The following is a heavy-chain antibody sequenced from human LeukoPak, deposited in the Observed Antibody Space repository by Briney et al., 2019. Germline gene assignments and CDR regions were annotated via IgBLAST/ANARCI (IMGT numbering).Heavy chain of an antibody. D-gene: IGHD4-17*01. V-gene: IGHV3-21*01. CDR1: GFTFSSYS. Sequence: PGGSLRLSCAASGFTFSSYSMNWVRQAPGKGLEWVSSISSSSSYIYYADSVKGRFTISRDNAKNSLYLQMNSLRAEDTAVYYCARDDYGDLTYYYYYGMDVWGQGTTVTVSS. CDR3: ARDDYGDLTYYYYYGMDV. CDR2: ISSSSSYI. J-gene: IGHJ6*02.